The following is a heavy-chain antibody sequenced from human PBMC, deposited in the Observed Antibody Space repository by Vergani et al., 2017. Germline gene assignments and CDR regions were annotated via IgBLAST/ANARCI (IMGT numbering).Heavy chain of an antibody. CDR1: GFTVRVNY. Sequence: EVQLLETGGGLIQPGGSLRLSCAAFGFTVRVNYMNWVRQAPGKGLEWVSLIYSNGTTAYADSVKGRFTISRDNSKNTLFLQMNSLRAEDTAVYYCARDFGDHYYYFYVDVGGKGTTVTVSS. J-gene: IGHJ6*03. CDR2: IYSNGTT. CDR3: ARDFGDHYYYFYVDV. D-gene: IGHD4-17*01. V-gene: IGHV3-53*02.